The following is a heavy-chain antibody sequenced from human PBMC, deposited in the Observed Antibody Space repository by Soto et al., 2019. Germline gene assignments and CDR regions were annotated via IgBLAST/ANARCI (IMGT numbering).Heavy chain of an antibody. J-gene: IGHJ4*02. V-gene: IGHV1-18*01. CDR1: GYTFTSYG. D-gene: IGHD1-26*01. CDR2: ISAYNGNT. Sequence: QVQLVQSGAEVKKPGASVKVSCKASGYTFTSYGISWVRQAPGQGLEWMGWISAYNGNTNYAQKLQGRVTMTTDTSTSTADMELRSLRSADTVVYYCARDRGSYALPYWGQGTLVTVSS. CDR3: ARDRGSYALPY.